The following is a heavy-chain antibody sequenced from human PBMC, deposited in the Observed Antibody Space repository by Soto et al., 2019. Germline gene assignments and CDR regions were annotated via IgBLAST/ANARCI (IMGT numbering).Heavy chain of an antibody. Sequence: QVQLVESGGGVVQPGRSLRLSCAASGFTFSSYGMHWVRQAPGKGLEWVAVISYDGSNKYYADSVKGRFTISRDNSKNTLYLQMNSLRAEDTAVYYCAKDRGVVVPAAMYVYYYGMDVWGQGTTVTVSS. J-gene: IGHJ6*02. D-gene: IGHD2-2*01. CDR2: ISYDGSNK. CDR3: AKDRGVVVPAAMYVYYYGMDV. CDR1: GFTFSSYG. V-gene: IGHV3-30*18.